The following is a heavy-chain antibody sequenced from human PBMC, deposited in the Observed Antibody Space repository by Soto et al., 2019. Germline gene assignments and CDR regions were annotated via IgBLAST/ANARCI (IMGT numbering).Heavy chain of an antibody. CDR3: AKVFSRDIVPVIGAPENYFDN. Sequence: PGESLKISCKDSAHKFTTYRICWVRQKPGKGLEWMGRIDPSDSYTNYSPSFQGHVTISVDKATSTAYLEWRSLRAEDTAVYYCAKVFSRDIVPVIGAPENYFDNWGQGTLVTVSS. CDR1: AHKFTTYR. J-gene: IGHJ4*02. V-gene: IGHV5-10-1*01. CDR2: IDPSDSYT. D-gene: IGHD2-15*01.